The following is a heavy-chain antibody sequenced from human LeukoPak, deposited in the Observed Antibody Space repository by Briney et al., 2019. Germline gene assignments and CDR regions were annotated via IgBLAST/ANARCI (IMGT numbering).Heavy chain of an antibody. Sequence: QPGGSLRLSCAASGFTFSSHSMNWVRQAPGKGLVWVSRINSDGSSTSYADSVKGRFTISRDNAKNTLYLQMNSLRAEDTAVYYCARELPNYGDYEYYYYGMDVWGQGTTVTVSS. V-gene: IGHV3-74*01. CDR2: INSDGSST. D-gene: IGHD4-17*01. CDR3: ARELPNYGDYEYYYYGMDV. CDR1: GFTFSSHS. J-gene: IGHJ6*02.